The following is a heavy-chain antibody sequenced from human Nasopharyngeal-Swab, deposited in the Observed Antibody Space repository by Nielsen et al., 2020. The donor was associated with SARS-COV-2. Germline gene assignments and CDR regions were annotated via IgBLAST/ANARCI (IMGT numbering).Heavy chain of an antibody. CDR2: IIPSFGTA. V-gene: IGHV1-69*13. D-gene: IGHD2-8*01. Sequence: SVKVSCKASGGTFSSYAISWVRQAPGQGLEWMGGIIPSFGTANYAQKFQGRVTITADESTSTAYMELSSLRSEYTAVYYCARGRSYAKGEYWGQGTLVTVSS. CDR1: GGTFSSYA. CDR3: ARGRSYAKGEY. J-gene: IGHJ4*02.